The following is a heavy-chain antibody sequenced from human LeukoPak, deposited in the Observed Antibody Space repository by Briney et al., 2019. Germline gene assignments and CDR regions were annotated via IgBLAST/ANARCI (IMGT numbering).Heavy chain of an antibody. CDR1: GLSFSSYA. CDR2: IRHDETKE. CDR3: AKEYTPSSPLGELDS. D-gene: IGHD6-6*01. Sequence: PGGSLRLSCEVSGLSFSSYAMHWVRQAPGKGLEWVAVIRHDETKEYYADSVQGRFTISRDTPNNMLYLQMNNMRAEDTAVYYCAKEYTPSSPLGELDSWGQGTLAIVSS. V-gene: IGHV3-33*03. J-gene: IGHJ4*02.